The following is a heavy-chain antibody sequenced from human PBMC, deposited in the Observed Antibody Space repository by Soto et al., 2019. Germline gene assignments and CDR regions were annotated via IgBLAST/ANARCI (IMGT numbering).Heavy chain of an antibody. V-gene: IGHV3-7*01. CDR1: GFTFKNYW. Sequence: EVQLVESGEGLVQPGGSLRLSCAASGFTFKNYWMSWVWQAPGKGLEWVANTRQDGSGVDYVDSVEGRFTISRDNAKNSLYLQMNSLRAEDTAVHYCARSRFWGQGTLVIVSS. CDR2: TRQDGSGV. D-gene: IGHD4-17*01. J-gene: IGHJ4*02. CDR3: ARSRF.